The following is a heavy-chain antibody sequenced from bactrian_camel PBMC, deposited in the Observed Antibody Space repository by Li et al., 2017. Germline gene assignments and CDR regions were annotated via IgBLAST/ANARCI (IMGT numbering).Heavy chain of an antibody. V-gene: IGHV3S53*01. CDR2: ISFDGTP. CDR3: AADHSRHQCPPRGNGYSF. J-gene: IGHJ4*01. CDR1: GFTSNGCS. D-gene: IGHD3*01. Sequence: HVQLVESGGGSVQTGGSLRLSCTAPGFTSNGCSMDWFRQAAGKEREWVSSISFDGTPMYADSVKGRFTLPVDNAKATAYLQMNSLKPEDTAIYYCAADHSRHQCPPRGNGYSFWGRGTQVTVS.